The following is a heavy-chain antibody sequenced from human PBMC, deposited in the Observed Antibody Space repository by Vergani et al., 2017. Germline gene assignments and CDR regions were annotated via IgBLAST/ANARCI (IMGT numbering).Heavy chain of an antibody. CDR3: ARDFGGEWYFDL. V-gene: IGHV4-59*01. Sequence: VLLQEPGPGLVKPSETLSIKCSVSGASIDSFYWSWLRQSPGKGLDWIGYVFRYGNVNYNPSFNFRAAIDTSNNQLSLRLSSVTAADTAVYYCARDFGGEWYFDLWGRGTFVTVSS. CDR2: VFRYGNV. D-gene: IGHD2-15*01. CDR1: GASIDSFY. J-gene: IGHJ2*01.